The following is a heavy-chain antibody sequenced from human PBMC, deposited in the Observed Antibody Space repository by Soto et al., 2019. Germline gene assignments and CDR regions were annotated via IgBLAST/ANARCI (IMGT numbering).Heavy chain of an antibody. D-gene: IGHD6-13*01. Sequence: GESPKISCKGSGYSFTNYWIGWVRQTPGKGVEWMGIIYPGDSDTRHRQSFQGQATNSADTSISTAYLQLISLKASDTTMYYCARHFGSSSWFYYYGMDVWGQGTTVTVSS. CDR3: ARHFGSSSWFYYYGMDV. CDR1: GYSFTNYW. V-gene: IGHV5-51*01. CDR2: IYPGDSDT. J-gene: IGHJ6*02.